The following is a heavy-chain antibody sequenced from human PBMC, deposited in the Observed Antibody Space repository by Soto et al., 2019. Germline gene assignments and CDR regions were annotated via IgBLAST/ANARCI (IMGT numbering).Heavy chain of an antibody. CDR3: ARDPNTVQRRYFDL. CDR2: IYYSGST. Sequence: QVQLQESGPGLVKPSQTLSLTCTVAGGSISSGGYYWSWIRQHPGKGLEWIGYIYYSGSTYYNPSLKSRVTTSVDTSKNQFALKLSSGTAADTAVYYWARDPNTVQRRYFDLWGRGTLVTVSS. V-gene: IGHV4-31*03. J-gene: IGHJ2*01. CDR1: GGSISSGGYY. D-gene: IGHD4-17*01.